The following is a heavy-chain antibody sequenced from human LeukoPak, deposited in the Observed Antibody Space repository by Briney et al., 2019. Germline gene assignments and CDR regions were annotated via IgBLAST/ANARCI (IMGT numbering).Heavy chain of an antibody. Sequence: PSETLSLTCAVYGGSFSGYYWSWIRQPPGKGLEWIGEINHSGSTNYNPSLKSRVTISVDTSKNQFSLKLSSVTAADTAVYYCARDTGSLGYWGQGTPVTVSS. D-gene: IGHD6-13*01. CDR2: INHSGST. CDR1: GGSFSGYY. J-gene: IGHJ4*02. V-gene: IGHV4-34*01. CDR3: ARDTGSLGY.